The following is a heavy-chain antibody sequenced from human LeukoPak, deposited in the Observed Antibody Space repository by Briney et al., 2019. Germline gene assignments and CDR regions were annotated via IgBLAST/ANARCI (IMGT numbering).Heavy chain of an antibody. CDR2: ISAYNGNT. CDR1: GYTFTSYG. D-gene: IGHD2-2*01. Sequence: GASVKVSCKASGYTFTSYGISWVRQAPGQGLEWMGWISAYNGNTNYAQKLQGRVTMTTDTSTSTAYMELRSLRSDDTAVYYCARDSIRGGIVVVPAAMGCWFDPWGQGTLVTVSS. V-gene: IGHV1-18*01. CDR3: ARDSIRGGIVVVPAAMGCWFDP. J-gene: IGHJ5*02.